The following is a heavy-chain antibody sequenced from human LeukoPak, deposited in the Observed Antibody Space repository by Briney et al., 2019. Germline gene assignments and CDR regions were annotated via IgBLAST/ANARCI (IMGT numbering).Heavy chain of an antibody. V-gene: IGHV1-46*01. J-gene: IGHJ1*01. Sequence: ASVKVSCKASGYTFTSYYMHWVRQAPGQGLEWMGIINPSGGSTSYAQKFQGRVTMTRDTSISTTYMELRSLRSDDTAVYYCAKSMSGGLGFFQSWGQGTLVTVSS. CDR1: GYTFTSYY. D-gene: IGHD2-15*01. CDR3: AKSMSGGLGFFQS. CDR2: INPSGGST.